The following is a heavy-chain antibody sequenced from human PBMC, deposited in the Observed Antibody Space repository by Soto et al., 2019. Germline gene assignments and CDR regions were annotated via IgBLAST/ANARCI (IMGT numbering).Heavy chain of an antibody. CDR2: ISASNGCS. CDR3: ASDPHQWMAIEYYFEY. D-gene: IGHD6-19*01. CDR1: VFTFSSYC. V-gene: IGHV3-23*01. Sequence: GGSLRLSCAASVFTFSSYCMSLVRQAPEKGLECVAGISASNGCSYDADSVKGRFTISRYNSKSTLYLQMNSLRAEDTAVYYCASDPHQWMAIEYYFEYWGQGTIVTVSS. J-gene: IGHJ4*02.